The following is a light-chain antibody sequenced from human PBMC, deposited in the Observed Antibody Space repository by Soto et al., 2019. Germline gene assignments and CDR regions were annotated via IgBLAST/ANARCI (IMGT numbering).Light chain of an antibody. V-gene: IGLV2-14*01. CDR1: SSDVGGYNY. J-gene: IGLJ3*02. Sequence: QSVLTQPASVSGSPGQSITISCTGTSSDVGGYNYVSWYQQHPGKAPKLMIYEVSNRPAGVSNRSSGTKSGNTASLTISGLQAEDEADDYCSSYTSSSTRVFGGGTKLTVL. CDR3: SSYTSSSTRV. CDR2: EVS.